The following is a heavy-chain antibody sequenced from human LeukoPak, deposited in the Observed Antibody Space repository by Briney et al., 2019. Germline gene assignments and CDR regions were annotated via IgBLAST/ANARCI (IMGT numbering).Heavy chain of an antibody. Sequence: SETLSLTFTVSGGSISSYYWSWIRQPPGKGLEWIGYIYYSGSTNYNPSLKSRVTISVDTSKNQFSLKLSSVTAADTAVYYCARLDGSGSYSDDYWGQGTLVTVSS. CDR3: ARLDGSGSYSDDY. CDR2: IYYSGST. V-gene: IGHV4-59*08. D-gene: IGHD3-10*01. CDR1: GGSISSYY. J-gene: IGHJ4*02.